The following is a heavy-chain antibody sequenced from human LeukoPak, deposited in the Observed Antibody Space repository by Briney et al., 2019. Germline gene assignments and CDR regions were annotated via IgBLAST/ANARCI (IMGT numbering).Heavy chain of an antibody. CDR2: ISYDGSNK. CDR1: GFTFSSYG. Sequence: PGRSLRLSCAASGFTFSSYGMHWVRQAPGKGLEWVAVISYDGSNKYYADSVKGRFTISRDNSKNTLYLQMNSLRAEDTAVYYCARGPLGRWLTRGWFDPWGQGTLVTVSS. D-gene: IGHD5-24*01. CDR3: ARGPLGRWLTRGWFDP. J-gene: IGHJ5*02. V-gene: IGHV3-30*03.